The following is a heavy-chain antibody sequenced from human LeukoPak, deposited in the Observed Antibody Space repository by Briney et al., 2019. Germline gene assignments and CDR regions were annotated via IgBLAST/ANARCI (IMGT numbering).Heavy chain of an antibody. CDR3: ARALWDY. J-gene: IGHJ4*02. CDR1: GFTVSSDY. V-gene: IGHV3-66*01. CDR2: VYSDGNT. Sequence: LGGSLRLSCVASGFTVSSDYMSWVRQAPGKGLEWVSVVYSDGNTYYADSVRGRFTISRDNSKNTVSLQMNRLRVEDTAVYYCARALWDYWGQGTLVTVSS. D-gene: IGHD3-16*01.